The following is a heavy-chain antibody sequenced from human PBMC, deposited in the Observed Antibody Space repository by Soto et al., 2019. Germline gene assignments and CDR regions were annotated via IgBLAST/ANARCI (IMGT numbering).Heavy chain of an antibody. CDR2: IIPILGIA. CDR1: GGTFSSYT. CDR3: APSIDCSSTSCAIDY. V-gene: IGHV1-69*02. D-gene: IGHD2-2*01. J-gene: IGHJ4*02. Sequence: GASVKVSCKASGGTFSSYTISWVRQAPGQGLEWMGRIIPILGIANYAQKFQGRVTITADKSTSTAYMELSSLRSEDTAVYYCAPSIDCSSTSCAIDYWGQGTLVTVSS.